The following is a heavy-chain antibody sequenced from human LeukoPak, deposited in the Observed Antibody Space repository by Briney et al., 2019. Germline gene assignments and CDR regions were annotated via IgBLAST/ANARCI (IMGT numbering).Heavy chain of an antibody. CDR1: GFTFRSYA. V-gene: IGHV3-23*01. CDR3: GKDPNGDYVGAFDFQR. Sequence: PGGSLRLSCAGSGFTFRSYAGVWVRQAPGKGLEWGSAITGSGSTTYYADSVRGRFTIYRDNSKNTLYLQMNSLRGEDTAVYYCGKDPNGDYVGAFDFQRWVQGTLVTVSS. D-gene: IGHD4-17*01. CDR2: ITGSGSTT. J-gene: IGHJ1*01.